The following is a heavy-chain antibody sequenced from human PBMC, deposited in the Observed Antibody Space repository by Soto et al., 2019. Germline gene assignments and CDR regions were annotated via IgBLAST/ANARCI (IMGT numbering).Heavy chain of an antibody. CDR1: GFTSSDYY. J-gene: IGHJ6*02. CDR3: ARHLRSDFYYYYGMDV. D-gene: IGHD2-21*02. CDR2: ISSSSSYT. V-gene: IGHV3-11*03. Sequence: GGSLRLSCAASGFTSSDYYMSWIRQAPGKGLEWVSYISSSSSYTNYADSVKGRFTISRDNAKNSLYLQMNSLRAEDTAVYYCARHLRSDFYYYYGMDVWGQGTTVTVS.